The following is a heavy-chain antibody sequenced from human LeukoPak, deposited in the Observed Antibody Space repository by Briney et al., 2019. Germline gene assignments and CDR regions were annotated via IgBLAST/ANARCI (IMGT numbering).Heavy chain of an antibody. CDR3: ARDTLDSSSWYDWNWFDP. V-gene: IGHV3-30-3*01. J-gene: IGHJ5*02. D-gene: IGHD6-13*01. Sequence: GRSLRLSCAASGFTFSSYATHWVRQAPGKGLEWVAVISYDGSNKYYADSVKGRFTISRDNSKNTLYLQMNSLRAEDTAVYYCARDTLDSSSWYDWNWFDPWGQGTLVTVSS. CDR1: GFTFSSYA. CDR2: ISYDGSNK.